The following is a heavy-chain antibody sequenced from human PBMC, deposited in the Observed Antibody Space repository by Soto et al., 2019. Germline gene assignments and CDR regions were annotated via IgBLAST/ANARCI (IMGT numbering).Heavy chain of an antibody. CDR2: IYHSGST. CDR3: ARYCGGGSCYLGAFDI. V-gene: IGHV4-4*02. Sequence: SETLSLTCTVSGVNIGSANWWTWVRQSPGKGLEWIGEIYHSGSTNSNPSLKSRVTISVDNSKNQFYLELTSVTAADTAVFYCARYCGGGSCYLGAFDIWGQGTMVTVSS. CDR1: GVNIGSANW. D-gene: IGHD2-15*01. J-gene: IGHJ3*02.